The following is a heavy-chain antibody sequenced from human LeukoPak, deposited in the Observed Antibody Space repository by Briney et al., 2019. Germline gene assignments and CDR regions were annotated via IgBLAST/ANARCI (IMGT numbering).Heavy chain of an antibody. D-gene: IGHD3-9*01. V-gene: IGHV4-38-2*02. J-gene: IGHJ4*02. CDR2: IYYSGST. Sequence: SETLSLTCTVSGYSISTGYYWDWIRQPPGKGLEWIGSIYYSGSTYYNPSLKSRVTISVDTSKNQFSLKLSSVTAADTAVYYCAAFPILTGYYANDYWGQGTLVTVSS. CDR3: AAFPILTGYYANDY. CDR1: GYSISTGYY.